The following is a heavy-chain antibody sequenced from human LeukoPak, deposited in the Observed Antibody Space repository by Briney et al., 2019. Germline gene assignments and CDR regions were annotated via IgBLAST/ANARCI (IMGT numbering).Heavy chain of an antibody. CDR3: AREEYWDYDILTGARRGAFDI. J-gene: IGHJ3*02. CDR1: GDSVSSNSAA. V-gene: IGHV6-1*01. Sequence: SQTLSLTCAISGDSVSSNSAAWNWIRQSPSRGLEWLGRTYYRSKWYNDYAVSVKSRITINPDTSKNQFSLQLNSVTPEDTAVYYCAREEYWDYDILTGARRGAFDIWGQGTMVTVSS. CDR2: TYYRSKWYN. D-gene: IGHD3-9*01.